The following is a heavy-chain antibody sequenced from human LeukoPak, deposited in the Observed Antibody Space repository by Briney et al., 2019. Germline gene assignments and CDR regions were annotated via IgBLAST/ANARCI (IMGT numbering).Heavy chain of an antibody. CDR3: ARRRGRMLIRGYFDY. CDR2: INHSGST. Sequence: SETLSLTCAVYGGSFSGYYWSWIRQPPGKGLEWIGEINHSGSTNYNPSLKSRVTISVDTSKNQSSLKLSSVTAADTAVYYCARRRGRMLIRGYFDYWGQGTLVTVSS. J-gene: IGHJ4*02. D-gene: IGHD2-8*01. CDR1: GGSFSGYY. V-gene: IGHV4-34*01.